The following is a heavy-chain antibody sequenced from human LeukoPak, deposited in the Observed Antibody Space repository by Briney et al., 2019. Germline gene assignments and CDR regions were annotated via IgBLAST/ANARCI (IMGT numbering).Heavy chain of an antibody. CDR3: ARLRGNSDRSDFFYYYDH. CDR2: VNTVSSYI. J-gene: IGHJ4*02. D-gene: IGHD3-22*01. V-gene: IGHV3-21*01. CDR1: GFTFSDYS. Sequence: GGSLRLSCAASGFTFSDYSMNWVRQAPGKGLEWVASVNTVSSYIYYADSMRGRFTISRDNAKNSLFLQMNSLRAEDTAVYYCARLRGNSDRSDFFYYYDHWGQGTLVTVSS.